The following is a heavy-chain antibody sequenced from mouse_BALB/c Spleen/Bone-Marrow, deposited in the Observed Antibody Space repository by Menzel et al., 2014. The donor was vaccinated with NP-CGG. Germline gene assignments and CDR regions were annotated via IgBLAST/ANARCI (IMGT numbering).Heavy chain of an antibody. CDR1: GYTFTDYA. CDR3: ARRTTGYAMDY. V-gene: IGHV1-67*01. J-gene: IGHJ4*01. CDR2: ISTYSGNT. Sequence: VQLQQSGPELVRPGVSVKISCKGSGYTFTDYAIHWVKQSPAKSLEWIGVISTYSGNTKYNQKFKDKATMTVDKSSSTAYMELARLTSVDSAIYYCARRTTGYAMDYWGQGTSVTVSS.